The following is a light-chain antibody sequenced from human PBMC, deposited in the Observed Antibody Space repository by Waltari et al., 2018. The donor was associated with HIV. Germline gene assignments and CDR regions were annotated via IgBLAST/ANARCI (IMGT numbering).Light chain of an antibody. CDR1: SSNIGSNY. CDR2: SNN. CDR3: AAWDDSLNAWV. V-gene: IGLV1-44*01. Sequence: QSVLTQLPSASGTPGQRVTISCSGRSSNIGSNYVYWYQQLPGTAPKLLIYSNNQRPSGVPARISCSKAGTSTSLASSGLQSVDEADYYCAAWDDSLNAWVFGGGTKLTVL. J-gene: IGLJ3*02.